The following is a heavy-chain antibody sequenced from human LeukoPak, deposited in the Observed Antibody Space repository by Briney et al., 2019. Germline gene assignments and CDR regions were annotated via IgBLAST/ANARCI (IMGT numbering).Heavy chain of an antibody. V-gene: IGHV4-30-4*01. D-gene: IGHD3-22*01. CDR3: ARVVRYDSSGYYYDY. CDR1: GGSISSDDYY. CDR2: IYYSGST. J-gene: IGHJ4*02. Sequence: SETLSLTCTVSGGSISSDDYYWSWIRQPPGKGLEWIGYIYYSGSTYYNPSLKSRVTISVDTSKNQFSLKLSSVTAADTAVYYCARVVRYDSSGYYYDYWGQGTLVTVSS.